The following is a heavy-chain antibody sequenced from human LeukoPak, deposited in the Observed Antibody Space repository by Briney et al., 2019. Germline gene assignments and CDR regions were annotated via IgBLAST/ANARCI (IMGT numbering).Heavy chain of an antibody. J-gene: IGHJ3*02. CDR3: ARDYGDYAAFDI. CDR1: GGSISSGGYY. CDR2: IYYSGST. D-gene: IGHD4-17*01. V-gene: IGHV4-31*03. Sequence: TLSLTCTVSGGSISSGGYYWSWIRQHPGKGLEWIGYIYYSGSTYYNPSLKSRVTISVDTSKNQFSLKLSSVTAADTAVYYCARDYGDYAAFDIWGQGTMVTVSS.